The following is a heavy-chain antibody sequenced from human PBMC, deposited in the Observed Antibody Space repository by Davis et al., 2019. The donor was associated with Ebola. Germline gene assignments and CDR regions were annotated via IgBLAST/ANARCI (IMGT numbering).Heavy chain of an antibody. Sequence: GESLKISCAASGFTFSIFAMTWVRRVPGKGLECVSGISGSGANTYYADSVKGRFTISRDNSKNTLDLQMNSLRADDTAVYYCAKSTMIVGDWDFDYWGQGTLVTVSS. CDR2: ISGSGANT. D-gene: IGHD3-22*01. CDR3: AKSTMIVGDWDFDY. V-gene: IGHV3-23*01. CDR1: GFTFSIFA. J-gene: IGHJ4*02.